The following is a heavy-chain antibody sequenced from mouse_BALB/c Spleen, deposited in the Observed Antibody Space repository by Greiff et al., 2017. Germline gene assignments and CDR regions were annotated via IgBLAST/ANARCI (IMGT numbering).Heavy chain of an antibody. Sequence: VQLQQSGPGLVAPSQSLSITCTVSGFSLTGYGVNWVRQPPGKGLEWLGMIWGDGSTDYNSALKSRLSISKDNSKSQVFLKMNSLQTDDTARYYCARERERGYGPGYFDVWGAGTTVTVSS. CDR1: GFSLTGYG. CDR3: ARERERGYGPGYFDV. D-gene: IGHD1-2*01. V-gene: IGHV2-6-7*01. J-gene: IGHJ1*01. CDR2: IWGDGST.